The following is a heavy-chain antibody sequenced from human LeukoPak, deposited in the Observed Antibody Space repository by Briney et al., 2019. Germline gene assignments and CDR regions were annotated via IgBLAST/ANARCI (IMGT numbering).Heavy chain of an antibody. J-gene: IGHJ6*02. CDR2: INPSGGST. CDR3: AREGVRGRGYCSGGSCYSPLYYYYGMDV. CDR1: GYTFTSYY. Sequence: ASVKVSCKASGYTFTSYYMHWVRQAPGQGLEWMGIINPSGGSTSYAQKFQGKVTMTRDTSTSTVYMELSSLRSEDTAVYYCAREGVRGRGYCSGGSCYSPLYYYYGMDVWGQGTTVTVSS. V-gene: IGHV1-46*01. D-gene: IGHD2-15*01.